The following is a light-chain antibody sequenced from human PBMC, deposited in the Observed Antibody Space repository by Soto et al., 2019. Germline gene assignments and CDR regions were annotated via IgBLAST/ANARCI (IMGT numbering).Light chain of an antibody. V-gene: IGKV1-5*01. CDR3: LQDYNYPPT. CDR1: QNINGW. CDR2: AAS. J-gene: IGKJ1*01. Sequence: DVQMTQSPTTLSASVGARVTITCRASQNINGWLAWYQQKPGKAPKLLIYAASSLQSGVPSRFSGSGSGTDFTLTISSLQPEDFATYYCLQDYNYPPTFGQGTKVDIK.